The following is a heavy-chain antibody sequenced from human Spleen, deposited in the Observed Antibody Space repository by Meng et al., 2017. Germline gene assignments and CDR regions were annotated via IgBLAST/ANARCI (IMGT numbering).Heavy chain of an antibody. J-gene: IGHJ6*02. Sequence: GESLKISCAASGFIFSGYSMNWVRQAPGKGLEWVSYISTSGSTTYYADSVKGRFTISRDNAKNSLYLQMNSLRAEDTAVYYCARVGYSAPHNNYYYYYGMDVWGQGTTVTVSS. D-gene: IGHD1-1*01. CDR2: ISTSGSTT. CDR3: ARVGYSAPHNNYYYYYGMDV. CDR1: GFIFSGYS. V-gene: IGHV3-48*04.